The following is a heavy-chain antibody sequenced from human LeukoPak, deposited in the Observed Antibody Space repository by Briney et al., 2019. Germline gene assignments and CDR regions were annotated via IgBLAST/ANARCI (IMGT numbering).Heavy chain of an antibody. CDR1: GFTFSSYA. D-gene: IGHD3-22*01. V-gene: IGHV3-23*01. J-gene: IGHJ4*02. Sequence: GGSLRLSCAASGFTFSSYAMNWVRQAPGKGLEWVSVISGTGGRTYYADSVKGRFTISRDNSKNTLYLQMNSLKTEDTAVYYCTTDVVYYYDSSGGRIPYWGQGTLVTVSS. CDR3: TTDVVYYYDSSGGRIPY. CDR2: ISGTGGRT.